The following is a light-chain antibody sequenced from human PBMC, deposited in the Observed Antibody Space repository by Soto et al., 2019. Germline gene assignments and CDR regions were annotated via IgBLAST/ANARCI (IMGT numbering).Light chain of an antibody. J-gene: IGKJ3*01. CDR3: QQSYSTLFT. Sequence: IQMNQFPSSLSASVGDRVTITCRAGQSVIRYLNWYQQKPGRAPNLLIYAVSNLQSGVPSRFSGSGSGTEFTLTISDLQPEDFATYYCQQSYSTLFTFGPGTKVEIK. CDR2: AVS. V-gene: IGKV1-39*01. CDR1: QSVIRY.